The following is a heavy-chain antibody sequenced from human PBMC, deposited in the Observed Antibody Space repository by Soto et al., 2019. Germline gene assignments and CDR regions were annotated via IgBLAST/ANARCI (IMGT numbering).Heavy chain of an antibody. CDR3: TRDRAYNYGNWFDP. V-gene: IGHV4-30-4*01. J-gene: IGHJ5*02. D-gene: IGHD5-18*01. Sequence: SETLSLTCTVSGASISSGNDYWTWIRQPPGKGLEWIGYVYHRGNTYYNPSLKSRLTISLDTTKNQFSLNVTSVTAADTAVYYCTRDRAYNYGNWFDPWGQGILVT. CDR2: VYHRGNT. CDR1: GASISSGNDY.